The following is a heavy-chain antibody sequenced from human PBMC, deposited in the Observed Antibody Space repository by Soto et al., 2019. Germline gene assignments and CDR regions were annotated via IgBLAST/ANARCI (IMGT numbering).Heavy chain of an antibody. CDR2: IIPIFGTA. CDR3: ARWGCSGGSCYPFTFDP. D-gene: IGHD2-15*01. J-gene: IGHJ5*02. Sequence: SVKVSCKASGGTFSSYAISWVRQAPGQGLEWMGGIIPIFGTANYAQKFQGRVTITADESTSTAYMELSSLRSEDTAVYYCARWGCSGGSCYPFTFDPWGQGTLVTVSS. CDR1: GGTFSSYA. V-gene: IGHV1-69*13.